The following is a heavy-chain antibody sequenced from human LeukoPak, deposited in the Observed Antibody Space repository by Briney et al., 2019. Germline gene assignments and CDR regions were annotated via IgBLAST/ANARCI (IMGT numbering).Heavy chain of an antibody. CDR3: AKSGYGDSGILAGRGSPYYFYYMQV. D-gene: IGHD5-12*01. V-gene: IGHV3-43*01. CDR2: ISEDGGRA. CDR1: GFTFHDYI. J-gene: IGHJ6*03. Sequence: GGSLRLSCAASGFTFHDYIMQWVRQAPGKAPEWVSLISEDGGRADYADSVKGRFTISRDNSKNSLFLQMDSVITDDSAMYYCAKSGYGDSGILAGRGSPYYFYYMQVWGNGTSVIVSS.